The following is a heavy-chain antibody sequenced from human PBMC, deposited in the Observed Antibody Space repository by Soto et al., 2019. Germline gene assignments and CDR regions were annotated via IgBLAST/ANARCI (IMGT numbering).Heavy chain of an antibody. J-gene: IGHJ4*02. CDR3: ARHSIQAGLFDS. Sequence: PGGSLRLSCTASGFTVSNSFLSWVRQAPGKGLEWVSAIFGGGNTYYSDSVKGRFTISRDNSRNTLYLQTTSLRVEDTAVYYCARHSIQAGLFDSWGQGTLVTVSS. D-gene: IGHD2-2*02. CDR1: GFTVSNSF. V-gene: IGHV3-66*04. CDR2: IFGGGNT.